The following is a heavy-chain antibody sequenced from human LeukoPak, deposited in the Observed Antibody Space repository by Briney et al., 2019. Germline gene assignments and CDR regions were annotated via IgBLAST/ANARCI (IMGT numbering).Heavy chain of an antibody. D-gene: IGHD6-6*01. J-gene: IGHJ3*01. CDR3: ARSSYSSSSSV. V-gene: IGHV3-7*03. Sequence: SGGSLRLSCAVSGFTFSGFWMSWFRQAPGKGLEWVASINSDGSEGYYADVVKGRFTISRDNAKNSLYLQINSLRAEDTAVYYCARSSYSSSSSVWGQGTMVTVSS. CDR1: GFTFSGFW. CDR2: INSDGSEG.